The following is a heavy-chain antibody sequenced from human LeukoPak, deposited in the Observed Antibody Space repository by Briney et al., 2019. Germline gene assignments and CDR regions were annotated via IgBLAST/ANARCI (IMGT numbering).Heavy chain of an antibody. V-gene: IGHV1-18*01. CDR3: ARFYYDSSGYYYDFDY. CDR1: GYTFTTYN. Sequence: ASVKVSCKASGYTFTTYNINWVRQAPGQGLEWMGWISGYNGNTNYAQKLQGRVTMTTDTSTSTAYMELRSLRSDDTAVYYCARFYYDSSGYYYDFDYWGQGTLVTVSS. CDR2: ISGYNGNT. D-gene: IGHD3-22*01. J-gene: IGHJ4*02.